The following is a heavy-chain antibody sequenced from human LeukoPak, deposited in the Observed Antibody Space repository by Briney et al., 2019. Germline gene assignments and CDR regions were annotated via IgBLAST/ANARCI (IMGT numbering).Heavy chain of an antibody. Sequence: ASVKVSCKASGYTFTGYYMHWVRQAPGQGLEWMGWINPNSGGTNYAQKFQGRVTMTRDTSISTAYMELSRLRSDDTAVYYCARDPRSGPTSFAYWGQGTLVTVSS. D-gene: IGHD6-19*01. CDR2: INPNSGGT. J-gene: IGHJ4*02. CDR1: GYTFTGYY. V-gene: IGHV1-2*02. CDR3: ARDPRSGPTSFAY.